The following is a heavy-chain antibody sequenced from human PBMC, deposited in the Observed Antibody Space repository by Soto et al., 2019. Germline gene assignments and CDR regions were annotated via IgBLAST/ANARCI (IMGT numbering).Heavy chain of an antibody. CDR2: IIPIFGTA. J-gene: IGHJ6*02. CDR1: GGTFSSYA. CDR3: ERGRHIVVVPAAIAYYYYGMDF. V-gene: IGHV1-69*06. D-gene: IGHD2-2*02. Sequence: QVQLVQSGAEVKKPGSSVKVSCKASGGTFSSYAISWVRQAPGQGLEWMGGIIPIFGTANYAQKFQGRVTIAADKSTSTAYMELSSLRSEDTALYYCERGRHIVVVPAAIAYYYYGMDFWGQGTTVTVAS.